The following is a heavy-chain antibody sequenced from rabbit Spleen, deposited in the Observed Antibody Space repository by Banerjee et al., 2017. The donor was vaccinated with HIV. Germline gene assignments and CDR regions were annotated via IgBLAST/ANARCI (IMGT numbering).Heavy chain of an antibody. CDR3: ARDSSTGFSSYGMDL. CDR1: GFSFSDRDV. CDR2: INAATANP. J-gene: IGHJ6*01. D-gene: IGHD1-1*01. Sequence: QEQLVESGGGLVQPEGSLTLTCKASGFSFSDRDVMCWVRQAPGKGLEWIACINAATANPVYATWAKGRFTISRTSSTTVTLQMTSLTAADTATYFCARDSSTGFSSYGMDLWGPGTLVTVS. V-gene: IGHV1S45*01.